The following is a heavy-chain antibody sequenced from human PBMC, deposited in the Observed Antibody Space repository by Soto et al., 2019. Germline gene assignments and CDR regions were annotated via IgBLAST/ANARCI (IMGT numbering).Heavy chain of an antibody. CDR2: FSSRSSSI. D-gene: IGHD3-22*01. CDR3: ARADYYESSDYYFSGWFDP. Sequence: EVQLVESGGGLVKPGGSLGLSCAASGFTFSAYSMNWVSQSPGKGLEWASSFSSRSSSIYYADSVKGRFTISRDNAKTSVYLKMNSLRAEDTAVYYCARADYYESSDYYFSGWFDPWGQGTLVTVSS. V-gene: IGHV3-21*01. J-gene: IGHJ5*02. CDR1: GFTFSAYS.